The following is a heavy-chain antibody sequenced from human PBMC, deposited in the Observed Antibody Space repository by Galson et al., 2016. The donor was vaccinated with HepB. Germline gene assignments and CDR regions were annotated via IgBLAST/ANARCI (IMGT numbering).Heavy chain of an antibody. D-gene: IGHD3-10*01. CDR1: GYRTTNYW. V-gene: IGHV5-51*01. CDR2: IYLGDSDT. CDR3: AGTYYYGSTSPFYYALDV. Sequence: QSGAEVKKPGESLKISCKGPGYRTTNYWIGWVRQMPGKGLEWMGIIYLGDSDTRYSPSFQGHVTISADKSITTAYLQWSSLKASDPAMYYCAGTYYYGSTSPFYYALDVWGQGTTVTVSS. J-gene: IGHJ6*02.